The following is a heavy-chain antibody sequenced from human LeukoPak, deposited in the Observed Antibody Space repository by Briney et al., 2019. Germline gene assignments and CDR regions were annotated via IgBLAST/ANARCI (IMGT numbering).Heavy chain of an antibody. CDR2: IYYSGST. V-gene: IGHV4-39*01. CDR3: ARTFGYSYGYLDY. Sequence: SETLSLTCTVSGGSISSSSYYWGWIRQPPGRGLEWIGSIYYSGSTYYNSSLKSRVTISVDTSKNQFSLKLSSVTAADTGVYYCARTFGYSYGYLDYWGQGTLVTVSS. J-gene: IGHJ4*02. D-gene: IGHD5-18*01. CDR1: GGSISSSSYY.